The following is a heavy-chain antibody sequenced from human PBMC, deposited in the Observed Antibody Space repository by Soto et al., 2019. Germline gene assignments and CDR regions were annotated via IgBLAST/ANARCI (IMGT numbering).Heavy chain of an antibody. CDR2: IRSKANSYAT. CDR3: TLDGVFSAGAYMDV. CDR1: GFTFSGSA. Sequence: GGSLRLSCAASGFTFSGSAMHWVRQAPGKGLEWVGRIRSKANSYATAYAASVKGRFTISRDDSKNTAYLQMNSLKTEDTAVYYCTLDGVFSAGAYMDVWGKGTTVTVSS. V-gene: IGHV3-73*01. D-gene: IGHD3-9*01. J-gene: IGHJ6*03.